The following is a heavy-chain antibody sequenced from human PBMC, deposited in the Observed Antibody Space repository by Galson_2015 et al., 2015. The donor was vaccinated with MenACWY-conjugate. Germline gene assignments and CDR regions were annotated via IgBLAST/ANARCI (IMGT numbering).Heavy chain of an antibody. CDR1: GYTSTTDS. Sequence: SVKVSCKASGYTSTTDSIHWVRQAPGQGLEWMGRINPSSGTTTYAQKFQGRVTMTRDTSYMELYSLRSEDTAVYYCAKFGPSGGVTTGWILRLASWGQGTPVTVSS. V-gene: IGHV1-46*01. CDR2: INPSSGTT. CDR3: AKFGPSGGVTTGWILRLAS. D-gene: IGHD1-26*01. J-gene: IGHJ5*02.